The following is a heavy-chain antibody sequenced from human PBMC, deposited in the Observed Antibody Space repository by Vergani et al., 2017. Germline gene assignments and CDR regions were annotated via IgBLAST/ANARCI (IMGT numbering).Heavy chain of an antibody. J-gene: IGHJ4*02. CDR3: AREQWLPIDYFDY. D-gene: IGHD6-19*01. CDR2: ISAYNGNT. Sequence: QVQLLQSGAAVRKPGSSVTVSCKASGDTFSNYAITWVRQAPGQGLEWMGWISAYNGNTNYAQKLQGRVTMTTDTSTSTAYMELRSLRSDDTAVYYCAREQWLPIDYFDYWGQGTLVTVSS. CDR1: GDTFSNYA. V-gene: IGHV1-18*01.